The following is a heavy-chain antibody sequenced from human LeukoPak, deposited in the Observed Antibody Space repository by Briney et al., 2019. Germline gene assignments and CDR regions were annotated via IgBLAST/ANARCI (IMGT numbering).Heavy chain of an antibody. D-gene: IGHD3-3*01. V-gene: IGHV3-23*01. CDR3: ARGGQNFDFWRFDY. CDR1: EFTFNNHA. Sequence: PGGSLRLSCAGSEFTFNNHAISWARQAPGKGLEWVSSISGSGGSTYYADYVKGRSTISRDNSKKVVYFEMNSLRGEDTAVYFCARGGQNFDFWRFDYWGQGTLAVVSS. CDR2: ISGSGGST. J-gene: IGHJ4*02.